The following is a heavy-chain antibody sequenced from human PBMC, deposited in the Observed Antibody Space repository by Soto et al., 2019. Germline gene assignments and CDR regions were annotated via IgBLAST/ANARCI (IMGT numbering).Heavy chain of an antibody. CDR1: GFSFSTDA. CDR3: AKHAEYQLVSWFDP. CDR2: ISAGGGNT. Sequence: GGSLRLSCAVSGFSFSTDAMSWVRQAPGKGLEWVSGISAGGGNTYYADSVRGRFTISRDNSKDTLYLQITSLRAEDTAFYYCAKHAEYQLVSWFDPWGQGTLVTVSS. J-gene: IGHJ5*02. V-gene: IGHV3-23*01. D-gene: IGHD2-2*01.